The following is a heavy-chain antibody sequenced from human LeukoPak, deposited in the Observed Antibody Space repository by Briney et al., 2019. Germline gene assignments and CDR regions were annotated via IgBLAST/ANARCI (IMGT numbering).Heavy chain of an antibody. V-gene: IGHV3-30-3*01. J-gene: IGHJ4*02. Sequence: GGSLRLSCAASGFTFSSYAMHWVRQAPGKGLEWVAVISYDGSNKYYADSVKGRFTISRDNSKNTLYLQMNSLRAEDTAVYYCARGGYYSNYPHFDYWGQGTLVTVSS. CDR3: ARGGYYSNYPHFDY. CDR1: GFTFSSYA. CDR2: ISYDGSNK. D-gene: IGHD4-11*01.